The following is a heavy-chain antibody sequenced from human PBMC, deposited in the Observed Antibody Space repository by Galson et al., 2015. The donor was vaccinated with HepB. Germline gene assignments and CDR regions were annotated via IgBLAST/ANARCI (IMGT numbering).Heavy chain of an antibody. V-gene: IGHV1-18*01. Sequence: QSGAEVKKPGASVKVSCKASGYTFTSYGISWVRQAPGQGLEWMGWISAYNGNTNYAQKLQGRVTMTTDTSTSTAYMELRSLRSEDTAVYYCAREITGTTSEGSHFDYWGQGTLVTVSS. CDR2: ISAYNGNT. J-gene: IGHJ4*02. CDR3: AREITGTTSEGSHFDY. CDR1: GYTFTSYG. D-gene: IGHD1-7*01.